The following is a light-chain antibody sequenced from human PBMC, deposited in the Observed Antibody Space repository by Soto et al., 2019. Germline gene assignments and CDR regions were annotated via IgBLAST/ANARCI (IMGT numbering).Light chain of an antibody. V-gene: IGKV3-11*01. CDR1: HSASNY. CDR3: QQRSNWPPT. J-gene: IGKJ5*01. CDR2: DAS. Sequence: EFALTQSPATLSLSPGERATLSCRASHSASNYLAWYQQKPGQAPRLLIYDASNRATGIPARFSGSGSGTDFTLTISSLEPEDFAVYYCQQRSNWPPTFGQGTRLEIK.